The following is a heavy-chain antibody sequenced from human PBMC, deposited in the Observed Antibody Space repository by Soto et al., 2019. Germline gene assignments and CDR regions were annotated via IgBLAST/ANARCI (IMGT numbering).Heavy chain of an antibody. V-gene: IGHV1-18*01. D-gene: IGHD4-17*01. CDR3: ARTTVTASYYYMDV. J-gene: IGHJ6*03. CDR1: GYTFTNYG. CDR2: ISTYNGNT. Sequence: ASVKVSCKASGYTFTNYGFTWVRQAPGQGLEWLGWISTYNGNTKYAQKVQGRLTMTTDTSTSTANMELTSLISDDTALYYCARTTVTASYYYMDVWGKGSTVTVSS.